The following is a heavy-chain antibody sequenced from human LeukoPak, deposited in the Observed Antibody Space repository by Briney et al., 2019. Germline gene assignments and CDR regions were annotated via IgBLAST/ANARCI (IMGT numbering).Heavy chain of an antibody. CDR1: GGSISSGSYY. J-gene: IGHJ3*02. V-gene: IGHV4-61*02. CDR2: IYTSGST. D-gene: IGHD2-2*01. CDR3: ARVVPAAFDAFDI. Sequence: SQTLSLTCTVSGGSISSGSYYWSWIRQPAGKGLEWIGRIYTSGSTNYNPSLKSRVTMSVDTSKNQFSLKLSSVTAADTAVYYCARVVPAAFDAFDIWGQGTMVTVSS.